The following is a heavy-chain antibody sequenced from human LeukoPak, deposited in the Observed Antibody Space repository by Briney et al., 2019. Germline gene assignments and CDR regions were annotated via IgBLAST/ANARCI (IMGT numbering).Heavy chain of an antibody. Sequence: GESPKISCQGSGYTFITYWIGWVRQMPGKGLEWMGIIYPGDSDTRYSPSFQGQVTISADKSISTAYLQWSSPKASDTAMYYCARQGYGENERAFDIWGQGTMVTVSS. CDR1: GYTFITYW. CDR2: IYPGDSDT. V-gene: IGHV5-51*01. J-gene: IGHJ3*02. D-gene: IGHD4-17*01. CDR3: ARQGYGENERAFDI.